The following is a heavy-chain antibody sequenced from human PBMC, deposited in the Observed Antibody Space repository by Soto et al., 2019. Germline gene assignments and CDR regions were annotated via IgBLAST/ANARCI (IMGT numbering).Heavy chain of an antibody. CDR1: GGSISSYY. CDR3: ERVGVGYGFDY. Sequence: PSETLSLTCTVSGGSISSYYWSWIRQPPGKGLEWIGYIYYSGSTNYNPSLKSRVTISVDTSKNQFSLRLSSVTATDTAVYYCERVGVGYGFDYWGQGTLVTVYS. CDR2: IYYSGST. D-gene: IGHD3-10*01. V-gene: IGHV4-59*01. J-gene: IGHJ4*02.